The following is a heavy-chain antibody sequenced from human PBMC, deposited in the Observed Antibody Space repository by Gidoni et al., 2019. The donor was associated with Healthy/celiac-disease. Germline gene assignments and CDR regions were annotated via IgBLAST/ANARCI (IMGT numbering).Heavy chain of an antibody. J-gene: IGHJ4*02. CDR1: GGSISSYY. V-gene: IGHV4-59*01. D-gene: IGHD3-22*01. CDR3: ARVKEGYYYDSIDY. CDR2: IYYSGST. Sequence: QVQLQESGPGLVKPSETLSLTCTVSGGSISSYYWSWIRQPPGKGLEWIGYIYYSGSTNYNPSLKSRVTISVDTSKNQFSLKLSSVTAADTAVYYCARVKEGYYYDSIDYWGQGTLVTVSS.